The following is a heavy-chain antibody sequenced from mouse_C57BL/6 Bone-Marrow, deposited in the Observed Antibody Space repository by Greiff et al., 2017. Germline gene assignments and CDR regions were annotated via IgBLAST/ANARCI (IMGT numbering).Heavy chain of an antibody. Sequence: EVHLVESGGGLVQPGGSLKLSCAASGFTFSDYGMAWVRQAPRKGPEWVAFISNLAYSIYYADPVTGRFTISREYAKNTLYLEMSSLRSEDTAMYYCARVTTVQQDYAMDNWGQGTSVTVSS. CDR3: ARVTTVQQDYAMDN. J-gene: IGHJ4*01. CDR1: GFTFSDYG. V-gene: IGHV5-15*01. CDR2: ISNLAYSI. D-gene: IGHD2-2*01.